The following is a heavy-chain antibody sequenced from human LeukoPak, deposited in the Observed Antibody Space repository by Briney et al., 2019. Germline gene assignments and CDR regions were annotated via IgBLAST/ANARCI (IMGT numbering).Heavy chain of an antibody. V-gene: IGHV1-18*01. CDR3: ARGGNDYRDYYYYYMDV. CDR1: GYTFTNYG. Sequence: GASVKVSCKASGYTFTNYGISWVRQAPGQGLEWMGWINPYNGNTNYAQKLQGRVTMTTDTSTSTAYMELRSLRSDDTAVYYCARGGNDYRDYYYYYMDVWGKGTTVTVSS. CDR2: INPYNGNT. D-gene: IGHD4-11*01. J-gene: IGHJ6*03.